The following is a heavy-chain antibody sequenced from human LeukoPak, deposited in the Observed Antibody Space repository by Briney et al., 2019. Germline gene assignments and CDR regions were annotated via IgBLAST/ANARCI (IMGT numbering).Heavy chain of an antibody. V-gene: IGHV4-34*01. Sequence: PSETLSLTCAVYGGSFSGYYWSWIRQPPGKGLEWIGEINHSGSTNYNPSLKSRVTISVDTSKNQFSLKLSSVTAADTAVYYCARESDTVTTGIDYWGQGTLVTVSS. D-gene: IGHD4-17*01. CDR1: GGSFSGYY. J-gene: IGHJ4*02. CDR3: ARESDTVTTGIDY. CDR2: INHSGST.